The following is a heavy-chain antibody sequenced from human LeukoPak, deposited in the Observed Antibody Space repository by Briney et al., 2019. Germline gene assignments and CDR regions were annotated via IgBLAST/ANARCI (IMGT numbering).Heavy chain of an antibody. V-gene: IGHV3-7*01. CDR1: GFTFSDYW. CDR3: AREQNPLRIAAAGPFDY. J-gene: IGHJ4*02. Sequence: PGGSLRLSCAASGFTFSDYWMNWVRQAPGKGLEWVANINHDGSEKYYVDSVKGRFTISRDNAKNSLYLQMNSLRAEDTAVYYCAREQNPLRIAAAGPFDYWGQGTLVTVSS. CDR2: INHDGSEK. D-gene: IGHD6-13*01.